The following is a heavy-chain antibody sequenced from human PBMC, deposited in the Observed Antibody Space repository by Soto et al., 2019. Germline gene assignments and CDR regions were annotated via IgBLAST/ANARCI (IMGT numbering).Heavy chain of an antibody. CDR2: ISAYNGNT. CDR3: ARAPRYYYDSSGYYRDDY. D-gene: IGHD3-22*01. V-gene: IGHV1-18*01. Sequence: ASVKVSCKASGYTFTSYGISWVRQAPGQGLEWMGWISAYNGNTNYAQKLQGRVTMTADTSTSTAYMELRSLRSDDTAVYYCARAPRYYYDSSGYYRDDYWGQGTLVTVSS. CDR1: GYTFTSYG. J-gene: IGHJ4*02.